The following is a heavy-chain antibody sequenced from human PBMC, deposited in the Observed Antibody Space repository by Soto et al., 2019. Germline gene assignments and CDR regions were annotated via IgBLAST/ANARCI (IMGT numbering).Heavy chain of an antibody. CDR2: IYPGDSDT. V-gene: IGHV5-51*01. CDR1: GYIFTSYW. D-gene: IGHD5-18*01. CDR3: AIVDTATQTGPYYSYGMDV. J-gene: IGHJ6*02. Sequence: PGESLKISCKGSGYIFTSYWIGWVRQMPGKGLEWMGIIYPGDSDTRYSPSFQGQVTISADKSTSTAYLQWSSLKASDTAMYYYAIVDTATQTGPYYSYGMDVWAQGTTVTVSS.